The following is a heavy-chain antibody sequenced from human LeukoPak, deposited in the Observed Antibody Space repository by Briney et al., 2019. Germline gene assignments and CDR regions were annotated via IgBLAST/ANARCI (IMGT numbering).Heavy chain of an antibody. Sequence: GTSLRLSCAASGFTFSSYVMHWVRQAPGKGLEWVAFISYDGRNNYYADSVKGRFTISRDNSKNTLYLKMNSLKPEDTAVYYCARGGEFQLLYSSDYWGQGTLVSVSS. D-gene: IGHD2-2*02. CDR1: GFTFSSYV. CDR2: ISYDGRNN. J-gene: IGHJ4*02. V-gene: IGHV3-30*04. CDR3: ARGGEFQLLYSSDY.